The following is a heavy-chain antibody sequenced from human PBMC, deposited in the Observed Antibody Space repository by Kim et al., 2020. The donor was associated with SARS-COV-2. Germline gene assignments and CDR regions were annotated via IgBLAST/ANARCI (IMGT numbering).Heavy chain of an antibody. CDR1: GFTFSSYS. V-gene: IGHV3-48*02. CDR2: ISSSSSTI. Sequence: GGSLRLSCAASGFTFSSYSMNWVRQAPGKGLEWVSYISSSSSTIYYADSVKGRFTISRDNAKNSLYLQMNSLRYEDTAVYYCARNTYSSGWYGDFDYWGQGTLVTVSS. D-gene: IGHD6-19*01. CDR3: ARNTYSSGWYGDFDY. J-gene: IGHJ4*02.